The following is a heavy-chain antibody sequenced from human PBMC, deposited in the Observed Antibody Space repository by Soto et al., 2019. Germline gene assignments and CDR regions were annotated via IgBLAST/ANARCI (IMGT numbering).Heavy chain of an antibody. V-gene: IGHV1-69*12. CDR3: ASPPTTGSYYSYGMDV. CDR1: GGTFSSYA. J-gene: IGHJ6*02. CDR2: VIPIFGTA. D-gene: IGHD4-17*01. Sequence: QVQLVQSGAEVKKPGSSVKVSCKASGGTFSSYAISWVRQAPGQGLEWMGGVIPIFGTANNAQKSQGRATSTADESTSTAYRALSSLRSEDTAVYYCASPPTTGSYYSYGMDVWGQGTTVTVSS.